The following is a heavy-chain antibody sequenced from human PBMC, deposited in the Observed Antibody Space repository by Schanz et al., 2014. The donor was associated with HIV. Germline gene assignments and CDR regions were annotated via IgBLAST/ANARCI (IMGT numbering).Heavy chain of an antibody. D-gene: IGHD2-21*02. CDR3: ARGPEVVVTGAPAEYFQH. CDR2: IYYSGST. Sequence: QVQLQESGPGLVKPSQTLSLTCTVSGGSISSGGYYWSWIRQHPGEGLEWIGYIYYSGSTYNNPSLKSRVTISVDTFKNQFSLKLSSVTAADTAVYYCARGPEVVVTGAPAEYFQHWGQGTLVTVSS. CDR1: GGSISSGGYY. J-gene: IGHJ1*01. V-gene: IGHV4-31*03.